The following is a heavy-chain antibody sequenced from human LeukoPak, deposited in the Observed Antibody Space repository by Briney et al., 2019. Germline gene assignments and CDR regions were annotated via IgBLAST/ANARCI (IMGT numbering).Heavy chain of an antibody. V-gene: IGHV3-23*01. D-gene: IGHD3-10*01. CDR3: AKDHYGSGSYPNWFDP. J-gene: IGHJ5*02. CDR1: GFTFSSYA. Sequence: GGSLRLSCAASGFTFSSYAVSWVRQAPGKGLEWVSAISGSGGSTYYADSVKGRFTISRDNSKNTLYLQMNSLRAEDTAVYYCAKDHYGSGSYPNWFDPWGQGTLVTVSS. CDR2: ISGSGGST.